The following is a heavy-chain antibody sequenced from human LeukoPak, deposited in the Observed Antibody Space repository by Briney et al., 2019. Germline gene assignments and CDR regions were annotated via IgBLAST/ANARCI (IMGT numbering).Heavy chain of an antibody. J-gene: IGHJ4*02. CDR1: GGSFSGYY. CDR3: ARGRAGGGGEEPTGDFDY. Sequence: PSETLSLTCAVYGGSFSGYYWSWIRQPPGKGLEWIGEINHSGSTNYNPSLKSRVTISVDTSKNQFSLKLSSVTAADTAVYYCARGRAGGGGEEPTGDFDYWGQGTLVTVSS. CDR2: INHSGST. D-gene: IGHD7-27*01. V-gene: IGHV4-34*01.